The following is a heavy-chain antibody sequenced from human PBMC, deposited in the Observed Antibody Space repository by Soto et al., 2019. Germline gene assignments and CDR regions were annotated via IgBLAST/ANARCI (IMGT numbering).Heavy chain of an antibody. CDR3: ARARSITIFGVVIIPDLSWFEP. V-gene: IGHV4-59*01. D-gene: IGHD3-3*01. CDR2: IYYSGST. CDR1: GGSISSYY. J-gene: IGHJ5*02. Sequence: ETLSLNCTVSGGSISSYYWSWIRQPPGKGLEWIGYIYYSGSTNYNPSLKSRVTISVDTSKNQFSLKLSSVTAADTAVYYCARARSITIFGVVIIPDLSWFEPWGQGTLVTVSS.